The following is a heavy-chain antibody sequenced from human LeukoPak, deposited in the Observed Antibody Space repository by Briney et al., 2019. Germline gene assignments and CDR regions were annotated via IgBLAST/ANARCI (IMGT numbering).Heavy chain of an antibody. V-gene: IGHV3-48*02. CDR1: GFAFSSYN. J-gene: IGHJ6*02. D-gene: IGHD3-22*01. CDR3: ARRPYSDTSGRLSDV. Sequence: GGSLRLSCAASGFAFSSYNVNWVRQAPGKGLEWISYIGSSGSPTHYADSVGGRFTISRDNAKNPLYLQMNSLRDEDTAVYFCARRPYSDTSGRLSDVWGQGTTVTVSS. CDR2: IGSSGSPT.